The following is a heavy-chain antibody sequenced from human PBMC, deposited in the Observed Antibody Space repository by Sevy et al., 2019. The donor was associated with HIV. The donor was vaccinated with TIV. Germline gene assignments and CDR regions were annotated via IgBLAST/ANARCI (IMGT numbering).Heavy chain of an antibody. CDR2: IHSDDTT. V-gene: IGHV3-66*01. CDR1: GFTVNSNY. J-gene: IGHJ4*02. Sequence: GGSLRLSCAASGFTVNSNYMTWVRQAPGKGMEGVSVIHSDDTTYHADSMKDRFTISRDNLKNTLYLHMNSLRAEDTAVYYCAKGKSGYGYALNYWGQGTLVTVSS. CDR3: AKGKSGYGYALNY. D-gene: IGHD5-18*01.